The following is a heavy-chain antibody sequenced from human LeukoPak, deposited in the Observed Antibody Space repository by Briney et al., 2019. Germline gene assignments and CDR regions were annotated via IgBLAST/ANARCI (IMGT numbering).Heavy chain of an antibody. V-gene: IGHV1-2*02. Sequence: ASVKVSCKASGYTFTSYGISWVRQAPGQGLEWMGWINPNSGGTNYAQKFQGRVTMTRDTSISTAYMELSRLTSDDTAVFYCARAYTGFEAFDYWGQGTLVTVSS. CDR1: GYTFTSYG. J-gene: IGHJ4*02. CDR3: ARAYTGFEAFDY. D-gene: IGHD2-2*02. CDR2: INPNSGGT.